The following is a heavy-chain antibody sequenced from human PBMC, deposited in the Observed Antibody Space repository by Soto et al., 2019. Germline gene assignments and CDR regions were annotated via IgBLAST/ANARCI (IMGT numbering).Heavy chain of an antibody. CDR3: ARGEVATAVS. D-gene: IGHD5-12*01. J-gene: IGHJ5*02. CDR1: GGSITGYF. CDR2: INQSGST. V-gene: IGHV4-34*01. Sequence: QVQLQQWGAGLLKPSETLSLTCAVYGGSITGYFWSWIRQPPGKGLEWIGEINQSGSTSYNPSLKSRVTISEDTSKNQFSLKVSSVTAADTAVYYCARGEVATAVSWGQGTLVTVSS.